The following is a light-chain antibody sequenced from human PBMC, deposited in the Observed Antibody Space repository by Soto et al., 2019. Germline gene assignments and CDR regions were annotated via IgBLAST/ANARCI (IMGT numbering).Light chain of an antibody. CDR1: QSVSNK. J-gene: IGKJ4*01. Sequence: EIVMTQSPATLSVSPGERATLSCRASQSVSNKLAWYQQKPGQAPRLLIYGASTRATGIPARFSGSGSGTEFSLTISGLQSEDVAVYYCQEYNHWHPVTFGGGTKVEIK. CDR3: QEYNHWHPVT. CDR2: GAS. V-gene: IGKV3-15*01.